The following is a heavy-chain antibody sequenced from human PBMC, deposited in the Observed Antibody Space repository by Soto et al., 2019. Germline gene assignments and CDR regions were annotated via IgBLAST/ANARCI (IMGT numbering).Heavy chain of an antibody. V-gene: IGHV1-3*01. Sequence: XPVKVSCKASGYTLTSYAMHWVRQAPGQRLEWMGWINAGNGNTKYSQKFQGRVTITRDTSASTAYMELSSLRSEDTAVYYCARDQKSVYDFWSGTTSYYCGMDVWGQGTTVTVS. CDR1: GYTLTSYA. D-gene: IGHD3-3*01. J-gene: IGHJ6*02. CDR2: INAGNGNT. CDR3: ARDQKSVYDFWSGTTSYYCGMDV.